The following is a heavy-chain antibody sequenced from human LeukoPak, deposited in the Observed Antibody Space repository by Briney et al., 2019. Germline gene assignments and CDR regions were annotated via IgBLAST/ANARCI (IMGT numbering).Heavy chain of an antibody. CDR2: INHSGDT. CDR1: GGSFTNYY. Sequence: PSETLSLTCNVSGGSFTNYYWSWIRQTPEKGLEWIGQINHSGDTSYNPSLRSRITLSADRSKNQFSLKVTSVTAADTGVYYCARGPGTVGLSPWGQGTLVTVSS. J-gene: IGHJ5*02. CDR3: ARGPGTVGLSP. V-gene: IGHV4-34*01. D-gene: IGHD1/OR15-1a*01.